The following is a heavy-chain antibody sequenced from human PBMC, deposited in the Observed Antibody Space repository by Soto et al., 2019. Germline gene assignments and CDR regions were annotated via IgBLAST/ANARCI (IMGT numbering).Heavy chain of an antibody. V-gene: IGHV3-15*01. CDR3: TTIVSDYYDSSGYYYGMDV. J-gene: IGHJ6*02. D-gene: IGHD3-22*01. CDR1: GFTFSNAW. Sequence: GGSLRLSCAASGFTFSNAWMSWVRQAPGKGLEWVGRIKSKTDGGTTGYAAPVKGRFTISRDDSKNTLYLQMNSLKTEDTAVYYCTTIVSDYYDSSGYYYGMDVWGQGTTVTVSS. CDR2: IKSKTDGGTT.